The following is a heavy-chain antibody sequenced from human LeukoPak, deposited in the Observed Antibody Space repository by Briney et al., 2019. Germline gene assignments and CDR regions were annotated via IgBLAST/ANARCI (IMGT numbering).Heavy chain of an antibody. CDR3: ARDFGSSIEYYFED. CDR2: TRRSGTT. D-gene: IGHD6-19*01. CDR1: GGSISTYY. Sequence: SETLSLTCSVSGGSISTYYWNWIRQPAGKGLEWMGRTRRSGTTNYNPSLKSRVTMSADTSKNQLSLKLSSVTAADTAVYYCARDFGSSIEYYFEDWGQGILVTVSS. J-gene: IGHJ4*02. V-gene: IGHV4-4*07.